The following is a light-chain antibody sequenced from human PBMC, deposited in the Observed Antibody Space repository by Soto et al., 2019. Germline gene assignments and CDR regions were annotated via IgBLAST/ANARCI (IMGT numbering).Light chain of an antibody. J-gene: IGKJ1*01. CDR2: GAS. V-gene: IGKV3-20*01. Sequence: EFVLTQSPGTLSLSPGERATLAGRTSQSVSSSYLAWYQQKPGQAPRLVIYGASSRATGIPDRFSGSGSGTDFTLTISRLEPEDFAVYYCQQYGSSPFTFGQGTKVDIK. CDR1: QSVSSSY. CDR3: QQYGSSPFT.